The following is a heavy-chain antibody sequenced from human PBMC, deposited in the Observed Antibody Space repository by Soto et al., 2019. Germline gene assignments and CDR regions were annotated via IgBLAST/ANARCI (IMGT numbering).Heavy chain of an antibody. CDR1: GGSISNYY. CDR3: VRDKRSSPNCFDP. J-gene: IGHJ5*02. V-gene: IGHV4-59*12. D-gene: IGHD2-2*01. Sequence: PSETLSLTCTVSGGSISNYYWSWIRQPPGKGLEWIGGIYYSGSTNYNPSLKSRVTISVDTSKNQFSLKLSSVTAADTAVYYCVRDKRSSPNCFDPWGQGALVTSPQ. CDR2: IYYSGST.